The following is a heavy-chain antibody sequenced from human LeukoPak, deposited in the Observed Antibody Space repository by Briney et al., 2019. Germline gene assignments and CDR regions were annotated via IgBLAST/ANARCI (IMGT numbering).Heavy chain of an antibody. V-gene: IGHV5-51*01. Sequence: GESLKISCKGSGYSFASYWIGWVRQMPGKGLEWMGVIYPGDSDTSYSPSFQGQVTISADKSISTAYLQWSGLKASDTAMYYCARGDAGYYFDFWGQGTLVTVSS. CDR1: GYSFASYW. CDR2: IYPGDSDT. CDR3: ARGDAGYYFDF. D-gene: IGHD1-26*01. J-gene: IGHJ4*02.